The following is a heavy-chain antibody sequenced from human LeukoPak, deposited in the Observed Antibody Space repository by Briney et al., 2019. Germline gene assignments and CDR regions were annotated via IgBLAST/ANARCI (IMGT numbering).Heavy chain of an antibody. CDR2: IGGTAGNT. CDR3: ARERSAFDI. J-gene: IGHJ3*02. V-gene: IGHV3-11*04. CDR1: GRTFTEHY. Sequence: GGSLRLSCAASGRTFTEHYMHWIRQAPGKGLEWVSFIGGTAGNTYYADSVKGRFTISRDNAKNSLYLHMNSLRAEDTAVYYCARERSAFDIWGQGTMVTVSS.